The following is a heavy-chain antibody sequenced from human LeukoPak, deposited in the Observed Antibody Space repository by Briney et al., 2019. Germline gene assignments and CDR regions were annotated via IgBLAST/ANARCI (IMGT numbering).Heavy chain of an antibody. CDR1: GFTFSTYS. Sequence: GGSLRLSCAASGFTFSTYSMNWVRQAPGKGLEWVSSISSNFSYIHYADSVKGRFTISRDNAKNSLYLQMSSLRAEDTAVYYCARRNPGYSSSWYFNDYWGQGILVTVSS. D-gene: IGHD6-13*01. CDR3: ARRNPGYSSSWYFNDY. CDR2: ISSNFSYI. J-gene: IGHJ4*02. V-gene: IGHV3-21*01.